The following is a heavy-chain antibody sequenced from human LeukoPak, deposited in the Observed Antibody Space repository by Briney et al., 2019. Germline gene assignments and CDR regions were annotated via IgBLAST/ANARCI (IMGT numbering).Heavy chain of an antibody. CDR3: AKVVPAATQGGFDY. Sequence: GGSLRLSCAASGFTVSSNYMSWVRQAPGKGLEWVSVIYSGGSTYYADSVKGRFTISRDNSKNTLYLQMNSLRAEDTAVYYCAKVVPAATQGGFDYWGQGTLVTVSS. V-gene: IGHV3-53*01. CDR1: GFTVSSNY. CDR2: IYSGGST. J-gene: IGHJ4*02. D-gene: IGHD2-2*01.